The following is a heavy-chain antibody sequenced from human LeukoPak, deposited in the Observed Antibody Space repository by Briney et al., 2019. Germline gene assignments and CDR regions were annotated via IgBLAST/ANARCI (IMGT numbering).Heavy chain of an antibody. CDR1: GDSISSGTYY. J-gene: IGHJ4*02. CDR3: ARSSGSHPQPYYFDY. D-gene: IGHD1-26*01. Sequence: PSETLSLTCTVSGDSISSGTYYWSWIRQHPGKGLEWIGYIYYGGSTYYNPSLKSRITISVDTSKNQFSLKLSFVTAADTAVYYCARSSGSHPQPYYFDYWGQGTLVTVSS. CDR2: IYYGGST. V-gene: IGHV4-31*03.